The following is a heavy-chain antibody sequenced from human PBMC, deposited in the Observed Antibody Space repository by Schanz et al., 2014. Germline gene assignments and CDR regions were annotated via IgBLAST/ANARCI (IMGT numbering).Heavy chain of an antibody. Sequence: EVQLLDSGGGLVQPGGSLRLSCEASGFDFNSYSMNWVRQAPGKGLEWVSSISSSSSYIYYADSVKGRFTISRDNAKNSLYLQMNSLRAEDTAVYYCAREEGWGIAAAGPKHYYYGMDVWGQGTTXTVSS. V-gene: IGHV3-21*01. J-gene: IGHJ6*02. CDR3: AREEGWGIAAAGPKHYYYGMDV. CDR2: ISSSSSYI. CDR1: GFDFNSYS. D-gene: IGHD6-13*01.